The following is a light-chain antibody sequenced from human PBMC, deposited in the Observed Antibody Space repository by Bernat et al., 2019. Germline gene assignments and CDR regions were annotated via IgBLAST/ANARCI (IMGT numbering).Light chain of an antibody. CDR2: GAS. Sequence: EIVMTQSPATLSVSPGEGATLSCRASQSVSSNLAWFQQKPGQAPRLLIHGASTTVTGIPARFSGSGSGTEFTLTISSLQSEDFAVYYCQQYNKWPRTFGQGTKVEVK. CDR3: QQYNKWPRT. CDR1: QSVSSN. J-gene: IGKJ1*01. V-gene: IGKV3-15*01.